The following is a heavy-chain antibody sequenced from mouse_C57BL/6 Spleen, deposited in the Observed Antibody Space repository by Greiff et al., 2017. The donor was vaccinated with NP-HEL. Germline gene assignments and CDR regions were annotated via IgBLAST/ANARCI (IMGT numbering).Heavy chain of an antibody. Sequence: VQRVESGPELVKPGASVKISCKASGYAFSSSWMNWVKQRPGKGLEWIGRIYPGDGDTNYNGKFKGKATLTADKSSSTAYMQLSSLTSEDSAVYFCASPELGREVDYWGQGTTLTVSS. CDR2: IYPGDGDT. CDR3: ASPELGREVDY. V-gene: IGHV1-82*01. D-gene: IGHD4-1*01. J-gene: IGHJ2*01. CDR1: GYAFSSSW.